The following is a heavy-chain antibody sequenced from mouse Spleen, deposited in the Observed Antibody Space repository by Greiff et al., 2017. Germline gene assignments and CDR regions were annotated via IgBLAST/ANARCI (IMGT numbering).Heavy chain of an antibody. J-gene: IGHJ3*01. V-gene: IGHV5-9-3*01. Sequence: EVQVVESGGGLVKRGGSLKLSCAASGFTFSSYAMSWVRQTPEKRLEWVATISSGGGNTYYPDSVKGRFTISRDNAKNTLYLQMSSLKSEDTAMYYCARQRGLYGNPFAYWGQGTLVTVSA. CDR3: ARQRGLYGNPFAY. D-gene: IGHD2-1*01. CDR1: GFTFSSYA. CDR2: ISSGGGNT.